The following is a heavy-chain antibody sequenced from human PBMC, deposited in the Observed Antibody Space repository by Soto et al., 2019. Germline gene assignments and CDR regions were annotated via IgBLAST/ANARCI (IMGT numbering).Heavy chain of an antibody. Sequence: SETLSLTCTVSGGSISSYYWSWIRQPPGKGLEWIGYIYYSGSTNFNPSLKSRVSISVDTSKRQFSLELSSVTAADTAVYYCATDSGGGFDRFFDSWGQGSLVTVSS. CDR1: GGSISSYY. D-gene: IGHD5-12*01. CDR3: ATDSGGGFDRFFDS. J-gene: IGHJ4*02. V-gene: IGHV4-59*01. CDR2: IYYSGST.